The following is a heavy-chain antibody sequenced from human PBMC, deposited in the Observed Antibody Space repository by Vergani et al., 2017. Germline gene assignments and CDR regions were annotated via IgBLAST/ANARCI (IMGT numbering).Heavy chain of an antibody. CDR3: AKDPRFLEWLSGGWFDP. J-gene: IGHJ5*02. D-gene: IGHD3-3*01. CDR1: GFTFDDYA. Sequence: EVQLVESGGGLVQPGRSLRLSCAASGFTFDDYAMHWVRQAPGKGLEWVSGISWNSGSTGYADSVKGRFTISRDNAKNSLYLTMNSLRAEDTALYYCAKDPRFLEWLSGGWFDPWGQGTLVTVSS. V-gene: IGHV3-9*01. CDR2: ISWNSGST.